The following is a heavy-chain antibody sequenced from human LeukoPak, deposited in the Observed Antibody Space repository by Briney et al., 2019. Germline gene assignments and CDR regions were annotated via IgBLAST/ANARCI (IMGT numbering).Heavy chain of an antibody. J-gene: IGHJ5*02. D-gene: IGHD3-10*01. V-gene: IGHV4-31*03. Sequence: SQTLSLTCTVSGGSISSGGYYWRWIRQHPGKGREWNGYICYSGSTYSNASLNSRVTISVDTSQHQFSLKQSSVTAADTPVYYCARSTRPPMVRGVKGGTWCDPWGQGTLVTVS. CDR3: ARSTRPPMVRGVKGGTWCDP. CDR1: GGSISSGGYY. CDR2: ICYSGST.